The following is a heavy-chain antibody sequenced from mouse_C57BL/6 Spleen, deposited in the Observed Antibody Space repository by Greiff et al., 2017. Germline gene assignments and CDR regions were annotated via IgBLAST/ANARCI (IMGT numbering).Heavy chain of an antibody. J-gene: IGHJ2*01. CDR2: IDPSDSYT. V-gene: IGHV1-69*01. D-gene: IGHD1-1*01. CDR1: GYTFTSYW. Sequence: VQLQQPGAELVMPGASVKLSCKASGYTFTSYWMHWVKQRPGQGLEWIGEIDPSDSYTNYNQKFKGKSTFTVDKSSSTAYMQLSSLTSEDSAVYYCEREKDINQVVASGPFDYWGQGTTLTVAS. CDR3: EREKDINQVVASGPFDY.